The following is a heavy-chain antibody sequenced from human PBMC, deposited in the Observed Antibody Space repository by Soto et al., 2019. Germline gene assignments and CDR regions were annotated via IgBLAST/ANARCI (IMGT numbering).Heavy chain of an antibody. J-gene: IGHJ6*02. CDR3: ARTAAVRGVIKYYYYYGMDV. CDR1: GGSFSGYY. V-gene: IGHV4-34*01. D-gene: IGHD3-10*01. CDR2: INHSGST. Sequence: SETLSLTCAVYGGSFSGYYWSWIRQPPGKGLEWIGEINHSGSTNYNPSLKSRVTISVDTSKNQFSLKLSSVTAADTAVYYCARTAAVRGVIKYYYYYGMDVWGQGTKVTVSS.